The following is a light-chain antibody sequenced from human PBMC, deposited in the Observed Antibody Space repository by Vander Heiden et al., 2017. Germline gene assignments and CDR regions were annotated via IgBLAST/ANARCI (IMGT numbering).Light chain of an antibody. CDR2: DAS. CDR3: QHFNSFPIT. CDR1: QGISSA. Sequence: AIQLTQSPSSLSASVGDRVTITCRASQGISSALAWYHQKPGKAPKLLIYDASNLESGVPSRFSGSGSGTDFTLSISSLQPEDFATYYCQHFNSFPITFGQGHDWRL. J-gene: IGKJ5*01. V-gene: IGKV1-13*02.